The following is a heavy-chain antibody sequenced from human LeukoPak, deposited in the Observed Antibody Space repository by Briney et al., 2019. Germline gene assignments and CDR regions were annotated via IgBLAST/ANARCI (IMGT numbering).Heavy chain of an antibody. V-gene: IGHV1-46*01. CDR2: ITPSVDTT. D-gene: IGHD2-8*02. CDR1: GYTFTNYL. CDR3: VREESGGYFDY. J-gene: IGHJ4*02. Sequence: ASVKVSCKASGYTFTNYLLHWVRQAPGQGLEWVGRITPSVDTTNYAQKFRDRVTMSRDTSTSTVYMELSSLRSEDTAVYHCVREESGGYFDYWGQGTLVTVSS.